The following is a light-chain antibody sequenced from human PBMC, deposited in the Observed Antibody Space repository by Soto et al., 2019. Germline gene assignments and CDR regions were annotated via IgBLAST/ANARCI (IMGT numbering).Light chain of an antibody. J-gene: IGLJ2*01. CDR2: DVS. V-gene: IGLV2-14*03. CDR3: SSYTSSSTVI. Sequence: QSALTQPASVSGSPGQSITISCTGTSSDVGGYNYVSWYQQHPGKAPELMIYDVSYRPSGVSSRFSGSKSGNTASLTISGLQAEDEADYYCSSYTSSSTVIFGGGTKVTV. CDR1: SSDVGGYNY.